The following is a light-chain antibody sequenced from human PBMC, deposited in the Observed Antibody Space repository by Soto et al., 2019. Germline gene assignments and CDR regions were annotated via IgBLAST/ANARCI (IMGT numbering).Light chain of an antibody. CDR2: GAS. Sequence: IVLTQSPCTLSLSQGERATLSCRASQSVSSSYLAWYQQKPGQAPRLLIYGASSRATGIPDRFSGSGSGTDFTLTISRLEPEDLAVYYCQQYGSSLLTFGGGTKVDIK. V-gene: IGKV3-20*01. CDR1: QSVSSSY. CDR3: QQYGSSLLT. J-gene: IGKJ4*01.